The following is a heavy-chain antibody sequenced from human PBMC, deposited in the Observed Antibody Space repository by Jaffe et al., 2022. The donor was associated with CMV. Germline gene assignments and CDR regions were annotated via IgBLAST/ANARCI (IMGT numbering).Heavy chain of an antibody. J-gene: IGHJ4*02. CDR2: ISYDGSNK. V-gene: IGHV3-30*18. Sequence: QVQLVESGGGVVQPGRSLRLSCAASGFTFSSYGMHWVRQAPGKGLEWVAVISYDGSNKYYADSVKGRFTISRDNSKNTLYLQMNSLRAEDTAVYYCAKDLLYSSGWFKRTPLGYWGQGTLVTVSS. CDR3: AKDLLYSSGWFKRTPLGY. D-gene: IGHD6-19*01. CDR1: GFTFSSYG.